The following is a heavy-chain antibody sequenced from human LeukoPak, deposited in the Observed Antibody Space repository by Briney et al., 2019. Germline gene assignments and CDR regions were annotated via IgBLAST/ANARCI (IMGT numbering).Heavy chain of an antibody. Sequence: GGSLRLSCAASGFTFSNAWMSWVRQAPGKGLEWVGCIKSKTDGGTTDYAAPVKGRFTISRDDSKNTLYLQMNSLKTEDTAVYYCTTVWYYYDSSGEDAFDIWGQGTMVTVSS. D-gene: IGHD3-22*01. CDR2: IKSKTDGGTT. V-gene: IGHV3-15*01. CDR3: TTVWYYYDSSGEDAFDI. CDR1: GFTFSNAW. J-gene: IGHJ3*02.